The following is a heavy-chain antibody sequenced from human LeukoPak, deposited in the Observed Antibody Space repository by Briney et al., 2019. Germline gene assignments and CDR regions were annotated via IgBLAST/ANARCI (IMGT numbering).Heavy chain of an antibody. CDR1: GFTVSSSY. Sequence: PGGSLRLSCAASGFTVSSSYMYWVRQAPGKGLEWVSFFYRGDSTYYAESVRGRFTISRDNSKNTLYLQMNSLRAEDTAVYYCAKDPTAGWGYGGNRHYFDYWGQGTLVTVSS. CDR2: FYRGDST. J-gene: IGHJ4*02. V-gene: IGHV3-53*05. CDR3: AKDPTAGWGYGGNRHYFDY. D-gene: IGHD4-23*01.